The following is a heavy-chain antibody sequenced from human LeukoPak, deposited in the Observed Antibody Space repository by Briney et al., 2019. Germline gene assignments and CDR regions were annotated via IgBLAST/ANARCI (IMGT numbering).Heavy chain of an antibody. CDR2: IYYSGST. D-gene: IGHD4-11*01. V-gene: IGHV4-39*01. Sequence: SETLSLTCTVSGDSISSSSYYWGWIRQPPGKGLEWIGSIYYSGSTYYNPSLKSRVTISVDTSKNQFSLKLSSVTAADTAVYYCARLYSNYDYGMDVWGQGTTVTVSS. CDR1: GDSISSSSYY. CDR3: ARLYSNYDYGMDV. J-gene: IGHJ6*02.